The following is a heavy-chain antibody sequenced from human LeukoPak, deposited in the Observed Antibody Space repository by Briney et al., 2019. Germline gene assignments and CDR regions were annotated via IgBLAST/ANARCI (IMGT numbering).Heavy chain of an antibody. J-gene: IGHJ4*02. V-gene: IGHV3-23*01. CDR3: AKGGSSWYYFDY. Sequence: PGGSLRLSCAASGFTFSSYAMSWVRQAPGKGLEWVSAITGSGASKYYADSVKGRFTISRDNSKNTLYLQMNSPRAEDTAVYYCAKGGSSWYYFDYWGQGSLVTAPS. CDR2: ITGSGASK. CDR1: GFTFSSYA. D-gene: IGHD6-13*01.